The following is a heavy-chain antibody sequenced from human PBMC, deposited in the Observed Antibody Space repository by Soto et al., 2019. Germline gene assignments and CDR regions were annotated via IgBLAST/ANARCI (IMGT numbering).Heavy chain of an antibody. V-gene: IGHV4-61*01. Sequence: LSLTCTVSCGAVSSGTYYWSWIRQPPGKGLEWIGHIYFTGSTNYNPSLKSRVTMSLDTSRNQFSLKLSSVTAADTAVYYCTRGPPRVQWFDPWGLGTLVTVSS. CDR3: TRGPPRVQWFDP. CDR1: CGAVSSGTYY. CDR2: IYFTGST. J-gene: IGHJ5*02.